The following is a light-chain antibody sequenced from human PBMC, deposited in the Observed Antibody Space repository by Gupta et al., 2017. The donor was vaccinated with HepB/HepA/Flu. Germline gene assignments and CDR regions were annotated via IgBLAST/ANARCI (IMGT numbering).Light chain of an antibody. CDR2: GEN. J-gene: IGLJ3*02. Sequence: SSELTHDPAVSVALGQSVRITCQGDGLRAFYASWYQQKPGQAPLLRIYGENNRPSGIPDRFSGSKSGETASLSITGAQAEDEADYVCNSRDSSSHYPLFGGGTKLTVL. V-gene: IGLV3-19*01. CDR3: NSRDSSSHYPL. CDR1: GLRAFY.